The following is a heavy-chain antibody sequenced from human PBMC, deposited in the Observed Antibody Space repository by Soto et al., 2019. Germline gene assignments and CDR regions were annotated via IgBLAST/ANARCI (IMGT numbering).Heavy chain of an antibody. CDR3: ARGVNVWGSYRSDAFDI. Sequence: PSETLSLTCAVYGGSFSCYYWSWIRQPPGKGLEWIGEINHSGSTNYNPSLKSRVTISVDTSKNQFSLKLSSVTAADTAVYYCARGVNVWGSYRSDAFDIWGQGTMVTVSS. J-gene: IGHJ3*02. V-gene: IGHV4-34*01. CDR1: GGSFSCYY. D-gene: IGHD3-16*02. CDR2: INHSGST.